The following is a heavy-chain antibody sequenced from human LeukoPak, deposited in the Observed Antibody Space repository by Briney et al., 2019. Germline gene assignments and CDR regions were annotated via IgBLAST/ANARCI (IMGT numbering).Heavy chain of an antibody. J-gene: IGHJ5*02. D-gene: IGHD3-10*01. V-gene: IGHV5-51*01. Sequence: GESLKIPCETSGYSFTTYWIGWVRQMPGTGLEWVGAIYPDDSDSRYSPSFQGQVVISADRSIRTAYLQWNSLKTSDTAMYYCVRQRGSSGTINHFDPWGQGTLVTVSS. CDR1: GYSFTTYW. CDR2: IYPDDSDS. CDR3: VRQRGSSGTINHFDP.